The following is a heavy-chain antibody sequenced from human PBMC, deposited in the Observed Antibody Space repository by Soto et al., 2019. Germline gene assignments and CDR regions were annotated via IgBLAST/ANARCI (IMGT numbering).Heavy chain of an antibody. CDR3: ARPGSNEYYYDGMDV. Sequence: QVQLVQSGAEVKKPGSSVKVSCKASGGTFSSYAINWVRQAPGQGLEWMGGIIRIFGTPDYAPGFQGRVTITADESTSTAYMELSSLRSEDTAVYYCARPGSNEYYYDGMDVWGQGTTVTVSS. J-gene: IGHJ6*02. CDR1: GGTFSSYA. D-gene: IGHD3-10*01. V-gene: IGHV1-69*12. CDR2: IIRIFGTP.